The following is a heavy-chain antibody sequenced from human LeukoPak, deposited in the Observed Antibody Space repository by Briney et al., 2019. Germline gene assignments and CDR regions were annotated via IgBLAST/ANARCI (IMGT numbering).Heavy chain of an antibody. CDR2: ISSNGRST. Sequence: GGSLRLSCSASGFTFSDYAMHWVRQAPGKGLEYVAAISSNGRSTYSADSLKGRFTISRDNSKNTLYLQMNSLRAEDTAVYYCAKDGLVWFGELNWGQGTLVTVSS. J-gene: IGHJ4*02. CDR1: GFTFSDYA. V-gene: IGHV3-64*04. CDR3: AKDGLVWFGELN. D-gene: IGHD3-10*01.